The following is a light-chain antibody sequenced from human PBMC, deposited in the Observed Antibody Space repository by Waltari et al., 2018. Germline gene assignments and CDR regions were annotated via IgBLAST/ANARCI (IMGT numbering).Light chain of an antibody. J-gene: IGKJ1*01. CDR3: QQYGDSPWT. V-gene: IGKV3-20*01. CDR1: QSVSSSY. Sequence: EIVLTQSPGTLSLSPGERATLYCRASQSVSSSYLAWYQQKPGQAPRLLIYGASSRATGIPDRFSGSGSGTDFTLTISRLEPEDFAVYYCQQYGDSPWTFGQGTKVEIK. CDR2: GAS.